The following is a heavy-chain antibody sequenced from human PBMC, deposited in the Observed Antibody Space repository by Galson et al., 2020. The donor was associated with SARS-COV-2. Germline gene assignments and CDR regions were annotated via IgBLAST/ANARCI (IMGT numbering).Heavy chain of an antibody. J-gene: IGHJ5*02. Sequence: GESLKIPCAASGFTFSSYAMSWVRQAPGKGLEWVSAISGRGGSTYYADPVKGRFTISRDNSKNTLYLQMNSLRAEDTAVYYCAKEGITMVRRINWFDPWGQGTLVTVS. V-gene: IGHV3-23*01. CDR1: GFTFSSYA. CDR3: AKEGITMVRRINWFDP. D-gene: IGHD3-10*01. CDR2: ISGRGGST.